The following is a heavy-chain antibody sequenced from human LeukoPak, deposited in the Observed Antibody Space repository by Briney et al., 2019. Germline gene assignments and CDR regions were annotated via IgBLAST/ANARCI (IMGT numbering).Heavy chain of an antibody. J-gene: IGHJ6*02. V-gene: IGHV3-30-3*01. CDR3: ARPIVPAAIGLYYYYGMDV. CDR1: GFTFSSYA. D-gene: IGHD2-2*02. CDR2: ISYDGSNK. Sequence: PGGSLRLSCAASGFTFSSYAMHWVRQAPGKGLEWVAVISYDGSNKYYADSVKGRFTISRDNSKNTLYLQMNSLRAEDTAVYYCARPIVPAAIGLYYYYGMDVWGQGTTVTVSS.